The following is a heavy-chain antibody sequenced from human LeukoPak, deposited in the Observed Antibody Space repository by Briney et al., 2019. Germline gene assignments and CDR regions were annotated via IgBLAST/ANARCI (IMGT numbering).Heavy chain of an antibody. CDR2: INHSGST. J-gene: IGHJ6*03. CDR3: ARAGRYCSGGSCYINYYYYYYMDV. CDR1: GGSISSSNW. D-gene: IGHD2-15*01. Sequence: SETLSLTCAVSGGSISSSNWWSWVRQPPGKGLEWIGEINHSGSTNYNPSLKSRVTISVDTSKNQFSLKLSPVTAADTAVYYCARAGRYCSGGSCYINYYYYYYMDVWGKGTTVTVSS. V-gene: IGHV4-4*02.